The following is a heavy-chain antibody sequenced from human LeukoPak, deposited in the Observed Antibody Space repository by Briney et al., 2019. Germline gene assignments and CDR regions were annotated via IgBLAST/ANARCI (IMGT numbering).Heavy chain of an antibody. V-gene: IGHV3-66*01. CDR1: GFTVSSNY. D-gene: IGHD3-10*01. J-gene: IGHJ4*02. CDR2: IYSGGST. CDR3: ARDRSSLWCGEFSFDY. Sequence: GGSLRLSCAASGFTVSSNYMSWVRQAPGKGLEWVSIIYSGGSTYYADSVKGRFTISRDNSKNTLYLQMNSLRAEDTAVYYCARDRSSLWCGEFSFDYWGQGTLVTVSS.